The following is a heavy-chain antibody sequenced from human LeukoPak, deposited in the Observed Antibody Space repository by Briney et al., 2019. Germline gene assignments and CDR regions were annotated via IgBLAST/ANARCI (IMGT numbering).Heavy chain of an antibody. CDR2: INPNSGGT. CDR3: ARVPYSRRPYFDY. CDR1: GYTFTGYY. V-gene: IGHV1-2*02. Sequence: ASVKVSCKASGYTFTGYYMHWVRQAPGQGLEWMGWINPNSGGTNYAQKFQGRVTMTRDTSISTAYMELSRLRSDDTAVYCCARVPYSRRPYFDYWGQGTLVTVSS. J-gene: IGHJ4*02. D-gene: IGHD6-13*01.